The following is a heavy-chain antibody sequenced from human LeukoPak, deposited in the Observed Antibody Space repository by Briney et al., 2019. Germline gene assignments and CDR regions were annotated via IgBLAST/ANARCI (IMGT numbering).Heavy chain of an antibody. Sequence: GGSLRLSCAASGFTFSSYAMSWVRQAPGKGLEWVSSISYTGTYIYYADSVKGRFTISRDNAKNSLYLQMNSLRAEDTAVYYCARDVGGSYDYWGQGTLVTVSS. CDR2: ISYTGTYI. CDR3: ARDVGGSYDY. D-gene: IGHD1-26*01. J-gene: IGHJ4*02. CDR1: GFTFSSYA. V-gene: IGHV3-21*04.